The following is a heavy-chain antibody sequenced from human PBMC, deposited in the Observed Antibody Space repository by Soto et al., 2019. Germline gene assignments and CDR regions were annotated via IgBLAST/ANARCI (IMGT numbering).Heavy chain of an antibody. CDR1: GLSVSANS. V-gene: IGHV3-53*01. J-gene: IGHJ3*02. CDR2: IYRGGGT. Sequence: QLVESGGGLIQPGGSLRLLCAASGLSVSANSMTWVRQVPGKGLEWLSIIYRGGGTYYADSLRGRAIISRDASKNMVFLQMSTLTVDDAGVYYCARRDDSEAFDIWGRGTVVNVSS. CDR3: ARRDDSEAFDI. D-gene: IGHD5-18*01.